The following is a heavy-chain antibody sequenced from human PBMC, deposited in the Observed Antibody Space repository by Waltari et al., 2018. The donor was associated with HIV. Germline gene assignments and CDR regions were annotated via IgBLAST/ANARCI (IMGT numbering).Heavy chain of an antibody. Sequence: EAQLVESGGGSVQPGRSLRLSCAASGFKFGNYAMNWVREAPGKVLEWVSGIRWNSGNIEYADSVKGRFTISRDNGKNSLYLQMNSLRSEDTGLYYCAKDMGIFYAYGMDVWGQGTAVTVSS. J-gene: IGHJ6*02. CDR3: AKDMGIFYAYGMDV. CDR1: GFKFGNYA. V-gene: IGHV3-9*01. D-gene: IGHD2-8*01. CDR2: IRWNSGNI.